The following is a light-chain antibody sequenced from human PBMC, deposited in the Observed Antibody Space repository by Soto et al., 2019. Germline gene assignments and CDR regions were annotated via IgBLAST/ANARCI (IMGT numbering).Light chain of an antibody. J-gene: IGKJ1*01. Sequence: EVVLTQSPGPLSLSPGERVTLSCRASPSVASSYLAWYQQKPGRAPRLLFYSASSRATGIPDRFSGSGSGTDFTLTISRLEPEDFAVYYCHHFGSLPETFGQGTNVE. CDR3: HHFGSLPET. V-gene: IGKV3-20*01. CDR2: SAS. CDR1: PSVASSY.